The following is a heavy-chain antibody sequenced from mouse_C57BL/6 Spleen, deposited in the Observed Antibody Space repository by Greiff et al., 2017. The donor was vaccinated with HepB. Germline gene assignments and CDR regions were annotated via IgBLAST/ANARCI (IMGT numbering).Heavy chain of an antibody. V-gene: IGHV5-16*01. Sequence: EVKLVESEGGLVQPGRSMKLSCTASGFTFSDYYMAWVRQVPEKGLEWVANINYDGSSTYYLDSLKSRFIISRDNAKNILYLQMSSLKSEDTATYYCARGGGLDYYGSSSYWYFDVWGTGTTVTVSS. CDR3: ARGGGLDYYGSSSYWYFDV. CDR1: GFTFSDYY. D-gene: IGHD1-1*01. J-gene: IGHJ1*03. CDR2: INYDGSST.